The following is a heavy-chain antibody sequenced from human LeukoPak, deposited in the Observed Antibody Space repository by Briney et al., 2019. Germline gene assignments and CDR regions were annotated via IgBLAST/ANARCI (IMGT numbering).Heavy chain of an antibody. CDR3: ARYGGYCSGGSCYSGTRWFDP. Sequence: GESLKISCKGSGYSFTSYWIGWVRQMPGKGLEWMGIIYPGDSDTRYSPSFQGQVTISADKSISTAYLQWSSLKASDTAMYYCARYGGYCSGGSCYSGTRWFDPWGQGTLVTVSS. CDR1: GYSFTSYW. CDR2: IYPGDSDT. V-gene: IGHV5-51*01. D-gene: IGHD2-15*01. J-gene: IGHJ5*02.